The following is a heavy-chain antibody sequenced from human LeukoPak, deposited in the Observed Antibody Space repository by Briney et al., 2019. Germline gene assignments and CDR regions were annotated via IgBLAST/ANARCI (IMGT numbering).Heavy chain of an antibody. CDR1: GFTFSSYA. CDR3: AKDTAMVTPYYFDF. J-gene: IGHJ4*02. D-gene: IGHD5-18*01. Sequence: GGSLRLSYAASGFTFSSYAMNWVRQAPGKGLEWVSGITDSGGNTYYADSVKGRFTISRDHSKNTLYVQMNSLRAEDTAIYYCAKDTAMVTPYYFDFWGQGTLVTVSS. CDR2: ITDSGGNT. V-gene: IGHV3-23*01.